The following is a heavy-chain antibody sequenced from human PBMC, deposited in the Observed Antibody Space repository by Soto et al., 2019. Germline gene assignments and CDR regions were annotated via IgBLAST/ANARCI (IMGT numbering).Heavy chain of an antibody. Sequence: QITLKESVPTLVKPTQTLTLTCTFSGFSLSTSGVGVGWIRQPPGKALEWLALIYWDDDKRYSPSLKSRLTITKDTSKNPVVLTMTNMDPVETATYYCALLRLNYGLDYWGQGTLVTVSS. CDR2: IYWDDDK. CDR1: GFSLSTSGVG. CDR3: ALLRLNYGLDY. V-gene: IGHV2-5*02. J-gene: IGHJ4*02. D-gene: IGHD4-17*01.